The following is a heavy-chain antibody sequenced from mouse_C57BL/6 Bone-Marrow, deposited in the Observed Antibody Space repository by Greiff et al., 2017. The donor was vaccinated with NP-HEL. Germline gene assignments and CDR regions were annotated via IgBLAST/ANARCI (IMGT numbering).Heavy chain of an antibody. CDR1: GYTFTSYG. V-gene: IGHV1-81*01. J-gene: IGHJ2*01. CDR3: ATWGYFDY. Sequence: QVQLQQSGAELARPGASVKLSCKASGYTFTSYGISWVKQRTGQGLEWIGEIYPRSGNSSYNEKFKGKATLTADKSSRTAYMELRSLTSEDSAVYFCATWGYFDYWGQGTTLTVSS. CDR2: IYPRSGNS.